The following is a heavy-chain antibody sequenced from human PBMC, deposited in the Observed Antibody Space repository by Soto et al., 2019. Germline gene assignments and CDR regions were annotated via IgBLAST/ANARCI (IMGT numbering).Heavy chain of an antibody. CDR1: GYTFSDFE. CDR3: ARGHPYNYPGFDV. V-gene: IGHV1-8*01. D-gene: IGHD3-16*01. CDR2: MNAKSGDT. J-gene: IGHJ6*02. Sequence: ASVKVSCKGSGYTFSDFEINWLRRASGQGTECMGWMNAKSGDTFFAQRFKGKINMTWDTSLSTAYMEVGSLTSDDMAMYYCARGHPYNYPGFDVWGQGTTVTVSS.